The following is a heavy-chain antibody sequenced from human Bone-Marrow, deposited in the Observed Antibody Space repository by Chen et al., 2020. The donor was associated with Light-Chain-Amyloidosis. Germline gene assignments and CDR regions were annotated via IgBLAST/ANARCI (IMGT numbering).Heavy chain of an antibody. V-gene: IGHV4-39*01. J-gene: IGHJ4*02. D-gene: IGHD3-3*01. Sequence: RQLQGSGPGLVQPSEALSRPWTGSGGSVSSGSYYWGWIRQPPGKGLEWIGSSYYSGSTYYNPSLKSRVTISVDTSKNQFSLKLSSVTAADTAVYYCARHPDLDYFDYWGQGTLVTVSS. CDR2: SYYSGST. CDR1: GGSVSSGSYY. CDR3: ARHPDLDYFDY.